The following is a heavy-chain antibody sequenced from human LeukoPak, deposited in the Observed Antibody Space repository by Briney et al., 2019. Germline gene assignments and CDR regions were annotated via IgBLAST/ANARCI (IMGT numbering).Heavy chain of an antibody. Sequence: GGSLRLSCAASGFTFSSFAMSWVRQAPGKGLEWVSAISGSGDRTYYADSVKGRFTISRDNSKNTLYLQMNSLRAEDTAVYYCAKDSPYSSSWYDYYGMDVWGQGTTVTVSS. CDR2: ISGSGDRT. CDR3: AKDSPYSSSWYDYYGMDV. V-gene: IGHV3-23*01. J-gene: IGHJ6*02. D-gene: IGHD6-13*01. CDR1: GFTFSSFA.